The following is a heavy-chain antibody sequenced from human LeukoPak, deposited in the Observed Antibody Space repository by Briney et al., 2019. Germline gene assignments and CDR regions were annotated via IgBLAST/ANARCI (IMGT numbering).Heavy chain of an antibody. D-gene: IGHD1-26*01. Sequence: SETLSLTCTVSGGSISSSSYYWGWIRQPPGKGLEWIGSIYYSGSTYYNPSLKSRATISVDTSKNQFSLKLTSMTAADTAMYYCAREVGFSFDFWGQGSLVTVSS. CDR3: AREVGFSFDF. J-gene: IGHJ4*02. CDR1: GGSISSSSYY. V-gene: IGHV4-39*07. CDR2: IYYSGST.